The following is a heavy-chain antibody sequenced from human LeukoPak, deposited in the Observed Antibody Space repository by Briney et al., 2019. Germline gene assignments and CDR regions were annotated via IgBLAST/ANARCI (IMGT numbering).Heavy chain of an antibody. CDR3: ALEMATVPIAGTG. CDR1: GFTFGDYA. D-gene: IGHD4-17*01. CDR2: IRSKAYGGST. V-gene: IGHV3-49*04. J-gene: IGHJ4*02. Sequence: GGSLRLSCTASGFTFGDYAMSWVRQAPGKGLEGVGFIRSKAYGGSTEYAASVRGRFTISRDDSKSIAYLQMNSLKTEDTAVYYCALEMATVPIAGTGGGQGTLVTVSS.